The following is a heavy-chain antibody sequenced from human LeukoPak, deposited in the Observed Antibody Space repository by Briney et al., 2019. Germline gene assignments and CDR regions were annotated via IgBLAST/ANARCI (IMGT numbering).Heavy chain of an antibody. CDR1: GFTFSNYW. V-gene: IGHV3-74*03. Sequence: PGGSLRLSCAAPGFTFSNYWVHWVRQAPGKGLVWVSRINRDGSTTKYADSVKGRFTVSRDNAKNTLNLQMNSLRAEDTAVYYCARDKKSGESSEIDYWGQGTLVTVSS. J-gene: IGHJ4*02. D-gene: IGHD3-10*01. CDR3: ARDKKSGESSEIDY. CDR2: INRDGSTT.